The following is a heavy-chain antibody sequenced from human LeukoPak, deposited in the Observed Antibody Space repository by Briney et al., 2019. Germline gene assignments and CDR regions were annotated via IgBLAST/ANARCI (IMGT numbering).Heavy chain of an antibody. CDR3: ARLFGYSSSWLTP. J-gene: IGHJ5*02. D-gene: IGHD6-13*01. CDR1: GHSFSNYW. V-gene: IGHV5-51*01. CDR2: IYPGDSDT. Sequence: GESLKISCKGSGHSFSNYWIGWVRQMPGKGLEWMGIIYPGDSDTRYSPSFEGQVTISADKSISTAYLQWSSLKASDTAMYYCARLFGYSSSWLTPWGQGTLVTVSS.